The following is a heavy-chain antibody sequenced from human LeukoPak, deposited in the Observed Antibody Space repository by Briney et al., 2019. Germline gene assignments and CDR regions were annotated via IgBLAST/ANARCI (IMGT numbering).Heavy chain of an antibody. J-gene: IGHJ5*02. V-gene: IGHV3-23*01. CDR3: AKGSPYGSSWYPGWFDP. CDR2: ISGSGGST. D-gene: IGHD6-13*01. CDR1: GFTFSSYA. Sequence: PGGSLRLSCAASGFTFSSYAMSCVPQAPGKGLEWVSAISGSGGSTYYADSVKGRFTIPRDNSKNTLYLQMNSLRAEDTAVYYCAKGSPYGSSWYPGWFDPWGQGTLVTVSS.